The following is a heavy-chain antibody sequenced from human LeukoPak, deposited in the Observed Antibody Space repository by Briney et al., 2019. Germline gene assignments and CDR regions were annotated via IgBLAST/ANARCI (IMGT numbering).Heavy chain of an antibody. CDR3: TRRSDE. D-gene: IGHD6-6*01. V-gene: IGHV3-7*01. CDR1: GFSFNNDW. J-gene: IGHJ4*02. Sequence: GGSLRLSCATSGFSFNNDWMDWVRQAPGKGLEWVANINQDGSEKNCLDSVKGRFTISRDNAQNSLYLQMNGLRVGDTAVYYCTRRSDEWGQGTLVTVSS. CDR2: INQDGSEK.